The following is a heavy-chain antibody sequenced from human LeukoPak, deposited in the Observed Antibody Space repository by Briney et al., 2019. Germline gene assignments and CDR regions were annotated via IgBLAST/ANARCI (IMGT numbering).Heavy chain of an antibody. D-gene: IGHD2-15*01. J-gene: IGHJ4*02. CDR3: ARAPPGSGQNYYFDY. CDR1: GFTFSSYW. CDR2: IQRDGSEK. V-gene: IGHV3-7*01. Sequence: GGSLRLSCAASGFTFSSYWMSWVRQAPGKGLEWVAHIQRDGSEKYYVDSVKGRFTISRDNAKNSLYLQMNSLRAEDTAVYYCARAPPGSGQNYYFDYWGQGTLVTVSS.